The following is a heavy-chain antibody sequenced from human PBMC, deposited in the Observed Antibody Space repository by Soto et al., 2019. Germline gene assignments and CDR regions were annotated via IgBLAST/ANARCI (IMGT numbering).Heavy chain of an antibody. J-gene: IGHJ6*02. D-gene: IGHD4-17*01. CDR3: AKFYYGDYSYYYCGMDV. V-gene: IGHV3-23*01. CDR2: ISGSGDST. Sequence: EVQVLESGGGLVQPGGSLRLSCAASGFTFSSYAMSWVRQAPGKGLEWVSAISGSGDSTRYADSVQGRFTISRDTSKHTLYLQMNSRRAEDTAVYYCAKFYYGDYSYYYCGMDVWGQGTRVTVSS. CDR1: GFTFSSYA.